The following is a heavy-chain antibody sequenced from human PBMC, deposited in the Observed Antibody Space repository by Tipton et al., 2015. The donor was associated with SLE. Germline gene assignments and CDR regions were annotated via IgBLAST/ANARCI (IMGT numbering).Heavy chain of an antibody. CDR1: GFTVSSNY. Sequence: SLRLSCAASGFTVSSNYMSWVRQAPGKGLEWVSVIYSGGSTYYADSVKGRFTISRDNSKNTLYLQMNSLRAEDTAVYYCARAMVRGERFFDYWGQGTLVTVSS. D-gene: IGHD3-10*01. V-gene: IGHV3-53*01. J-gene: IGHJ4*02. CDR3: ARAMVRGERFFDY. CDR2: IYSGGST.